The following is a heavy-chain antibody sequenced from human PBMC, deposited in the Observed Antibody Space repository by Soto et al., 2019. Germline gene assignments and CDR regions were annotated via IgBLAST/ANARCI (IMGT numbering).Heavy chain of an antibody. Sequence: SQTLSLTCVGSGDTVSSNSVAWNWVRQSPSRGLEWLGRTYYRYRWYSDYAVSVRSRIDINADTSKNQVSLQLNPVTPEDTAVYYCARSEEDSDYYYYGMDVWGQGTTVTVSS. V-gene: IGHV6-1*01. J-gene: IGHJ6*02. CDR1: GDTVSSNSVA. CDR2: TYYRYRWYS. D-gene: IGHD2-15*01. CDR3: ARSEEDSDYYYYGMDV.